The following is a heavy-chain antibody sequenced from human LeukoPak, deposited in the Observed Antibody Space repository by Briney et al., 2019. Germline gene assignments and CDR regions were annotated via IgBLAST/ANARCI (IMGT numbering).Heavy chain of an antibody. D-gene: IGHD3-9*01. CDR3: AKDGGEYYDILTGYYPRLYYMDV. V-gene: IGHV3-23*01. CDR2: ISGSGGST. Sequence: GGSLRLSCAASGFMFSRYGMSWVRQAPGKGLEWISAISGSGGSTYYANSVKGRFTISRDNSKNMLYVQMNSLRAEDTAVYYCAKDGGEYYDILTGYYPRLYYMDVWGKGTTVTISS. J-gene: IGHJ6*03. CDR1: GFMFSRYG.